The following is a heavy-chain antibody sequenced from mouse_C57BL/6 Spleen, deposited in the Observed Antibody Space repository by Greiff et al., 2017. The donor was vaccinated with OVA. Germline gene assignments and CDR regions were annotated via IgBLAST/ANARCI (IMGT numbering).Heavy chain of an antibody. Sequence: EVQLQQSGPELVKPGASVKISCKASGYTFTDYCMNWVKQSHGKSLEWIGDINPNNGGTSYNQKFKGKATLTVDKSSSTAYMELRSLTSEDSAVYYCARGATVVWTYWYFDVWGTGTTVTVSS. J-gene: IGHJ1*03. CDR3: ARGATVVWTYWYFDV. V-gene: IGHV1-26*01. D-gene: IGHD1-1*01. CDR1: GYTFTDYC. CDR2: INPNNGGT.